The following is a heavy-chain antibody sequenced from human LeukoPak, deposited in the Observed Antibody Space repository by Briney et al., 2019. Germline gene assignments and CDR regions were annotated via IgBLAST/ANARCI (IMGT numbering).Heavy chain of an antibody. CDR3: ARHDYAGNSGDY. D-gene: IGHD4-23*01. Sequence: PGGSLRLSCAASGFTFSSYSINWVRQTPGKGLEWVSYIGTSSSTIYYADSVKGRFTISRDNAKNSLYLQMNSLRDEDTAVYYCARHDYAGNSGDYWGQGTLVTVSS. CDR1: GFTFSSYS. J-gene: IGHJ4*02. CDR2: IGTSSSTI. V-gene: IGHV3-48*02.